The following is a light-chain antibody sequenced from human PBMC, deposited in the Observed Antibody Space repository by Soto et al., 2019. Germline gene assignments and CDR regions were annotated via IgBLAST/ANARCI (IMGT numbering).Light chain of an antibody. J-gene: IGLJ1*01. CDR3: SSYAGSNNYV. CDR2: EVS. V-gene: IGLV2-8*01. CDR1: TSDVGGYDF. Sequence: QSALTQPASVSGSPGQSITISCTGTTSDVGGYDFVSWYQQHPGKAPKLMIYEVSKRPSGVPDRFSGSKSGNTASLTVSGLQAEDEADYYCSSYAGSNNYVFGTGTQLTVL.